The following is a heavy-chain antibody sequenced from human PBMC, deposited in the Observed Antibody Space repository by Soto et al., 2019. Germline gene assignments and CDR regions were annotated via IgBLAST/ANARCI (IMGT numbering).Heavy chain of an antibody. CDR2: IIPIFGTA. CDR3: ARDASKISIAAAGFNWFDP. Sequence: QVQLVQSGAEVKKPGSSVKVSCKASGGTFSSYAISWVRQAPGQGLEWMGGIIPIFGTANYAQKFQGRVTITADESTSTAYMELSSLRSEDTAVYYCARDASKISIAAAGFNWFDPWGQGTLVTVSS. D-gene: IGHD6-13*01. J-gene: IGHJ5*02. CDR1: GGTFSSYA. V-gene: IGHV1-69*01.